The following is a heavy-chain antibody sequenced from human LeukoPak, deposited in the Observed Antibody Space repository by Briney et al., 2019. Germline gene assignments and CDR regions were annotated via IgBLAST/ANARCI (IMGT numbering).Heavy chain of an antibody. V-gene: IGHV3-21*05. D-gene: IGHD5-12*01. J-gene: IGHJ4*02. CDR2: IRDSGSDT. CDR1: GFILSDYP. Sequence: GGSLRLSCIFSGFILSDYPMNWVRRAPGKGLEWLSNIRDSGSDTHYADSVKGRFTISIDKAKNTVFLQMDSLRDEDTATYYCARGVPRWLPNVQWGQGTLVTVSS. CDR3: ARGVPRWLPNVQ.